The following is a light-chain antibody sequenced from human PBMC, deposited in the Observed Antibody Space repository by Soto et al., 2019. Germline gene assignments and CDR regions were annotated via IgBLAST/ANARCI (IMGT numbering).Light chain of an antibody. J-gene: IGKJ5*01. CDR3: KQYGSSFIT. CDR1: QSVGSIY. CDR2: GAS. V-gene: IGKV3-20*01. Sequence: EIVLTQSPGTLSLSPGERATLSCRASQSVGSIYLAWYQQRPGQAPRLLIYGASNRATGIPVRFSGSGSGKDFTLTISGLEPEDFAVYYCKQYGSSFITFGQWTRLE.